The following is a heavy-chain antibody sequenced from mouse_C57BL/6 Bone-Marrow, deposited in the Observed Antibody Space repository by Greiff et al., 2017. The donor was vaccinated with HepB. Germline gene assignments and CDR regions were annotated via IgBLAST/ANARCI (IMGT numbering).Heavy chain of an antibody. D-gene: IGHD1-1*01. CDR1: GYSFTGYY. J-gene: IGHJ4*01. CDR3: ARIEAYYGSYYYAMDY. CDR2: IYPYNGVS. V-gene: IGHV1-31*01. Sequence: EVQLQQSGPELVKPGASVKISCKASGYSFTGYYMHWVKQSHGNILYWIGYIYPYNGVSSYNQKFKGKATLTVDKSSSTAYMELRSLTSEDSAVYYCARIEAYYGSYYYAMDYWGQGTSVTVSS.